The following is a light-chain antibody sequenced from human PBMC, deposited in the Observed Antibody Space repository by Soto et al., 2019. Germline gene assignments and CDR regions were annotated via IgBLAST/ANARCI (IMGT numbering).Light chain of an antibody. J-gene: IGLJ1*01. Sequence: QSVLTQPPSVSAAPGQKVTISCSGSSSNIRNNYVSWYQQLPETAPKLLIYDNNKRPSGIPDRFSGSKSGTSATLGITGLQTGDEADYYCGTWDSSLSAYVFGTGTKVTVL. CDR2: DNN. V-gene: IGLV1-51*01. CDR1: SSNIRNNY. CDR3: GTWDSSLSAYV.